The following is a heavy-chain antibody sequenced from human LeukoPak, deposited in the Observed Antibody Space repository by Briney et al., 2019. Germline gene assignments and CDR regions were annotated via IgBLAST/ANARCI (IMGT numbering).Heavy chain of an antibody. CDR3: ATGPYSGSHYGGY. Sequence: QPGGSLRLSCAASGFTFSSYEINWVRQAPGKGLEWLSYISSGGDTIYYADSLKGRFTISRDNAKNSLYLQMNSLRAEDTAVYYCATGPYSGSHYGGYWGQGTLVTVSS. V-gene: IGHV3-48*03. D-gene: IGHD1-26*01. CDR1: GFTFSSYE. CDR2: ISSGGDTI. J-gene: IGHJ4*02.